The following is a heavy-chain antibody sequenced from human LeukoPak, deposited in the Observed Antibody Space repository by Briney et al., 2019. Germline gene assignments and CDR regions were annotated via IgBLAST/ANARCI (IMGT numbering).Heavy chain of an antibody. CDR3: ARGSTKQRVPY. Sequence: SETLSLTCTVSGYSISSGYYWGWIRQPPGKGLEWIGSIYHSGSTYYNPSLKSRVTISVDTSKNQFSLKLSSVTAADTAVYYCARGSTKQRVPYWGQGTLVTGAS. CDR2: IYHSGST. J-gene: IGHJ4*02. V-gene: IGHV4-38-2*02. CDR1: GYSISSGYY. D-gene: IGHD6-6*01.